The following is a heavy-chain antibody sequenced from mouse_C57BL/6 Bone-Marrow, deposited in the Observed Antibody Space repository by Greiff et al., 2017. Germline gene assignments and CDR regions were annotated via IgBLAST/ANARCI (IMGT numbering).Heavy chain of an antibody. V-gene: IGHV1-47*01. CDR1: GYTFTTYP. CDR2: FHPYNDDT. Sequence: QVTLKVSGAELVKPGASVKMSCKASGYTFTTYPIEWMKQNHGKSLEWIGNFHPYNDDTKYNEKFKGKATLTVEKSSSTVYLELSRLTSDDSAVYYCARGAGNPYYYAMDYWGQGTSVTVSS. CDR3: ARGAGNPYYYAMDY. J-gene: IGHJ4*01. D-gene: IGHD2-1*01.